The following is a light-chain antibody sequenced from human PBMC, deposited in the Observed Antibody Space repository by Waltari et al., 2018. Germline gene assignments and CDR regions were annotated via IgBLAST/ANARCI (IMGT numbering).Light chain of an antibody. CDR2: LGS. Sequence: DIVMTQSPVSLPVTPGEPASISCRSSQSLRHSNGYNYLDWYLQKPGQSPELLIYLGSNRASGVPDRFSGSGSGTEFTRTISRVETDDVGIYYCMQALETPGTFGGGTRVEIK. V-gene: IGKV2-28*01. CDR1: QSLRHSNGYNY. J-gene: IGKJ4*01. CDR3: MQALETPGT.